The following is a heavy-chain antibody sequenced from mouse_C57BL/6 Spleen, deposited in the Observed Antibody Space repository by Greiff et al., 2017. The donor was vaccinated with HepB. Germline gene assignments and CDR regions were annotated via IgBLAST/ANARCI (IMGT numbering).Heavy chain of an antibody. CDR3: ATIYYCYDGVAY. CDR1: GFTFSDYG. V-gene: IGHV5-17*01. Sequence: EVQVVESGGGLVKPGGSLKLSCAASGFTFSDYGMHWVRQAPEKGLEWVAYISSGSSTIYYADTVKGRFTISRDNAKNTLFLQMTSLRSEDTAMYYCATIYYCYDGVAYWGQGTLVTVSA. J-gene: IGHJ3*01. D-gene: IGHD2-2*01. CDR2: ISSGSSTI.